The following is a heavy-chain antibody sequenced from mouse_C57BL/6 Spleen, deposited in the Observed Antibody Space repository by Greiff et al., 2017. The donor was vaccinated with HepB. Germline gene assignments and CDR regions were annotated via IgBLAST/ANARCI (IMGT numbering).Heavy chain of an antibody. Sequence: EVQLQESGPVLVKPGASVKMSCKASGYTFTDYYMNWVKQSHGKSLEWIGVINPYNGGTSYNQKFKGKATLTVDKSSSTAYMELNSLTSEDSAVYYCARRLTTVVGNYFDYWGQGTTLTVSS. CDR2: INPYNGGT. V-gene: IGHV1-19*01. J-gene: IGHJ2*01. CDR1: GYTFTDYY. CDR3: ARRLTTVVGNYFDY. D-gene: IGHD1-1*01.